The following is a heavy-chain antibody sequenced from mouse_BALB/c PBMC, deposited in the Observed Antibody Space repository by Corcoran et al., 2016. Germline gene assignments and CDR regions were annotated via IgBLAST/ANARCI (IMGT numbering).Heavy chain of an antibody. D-gene: IGHD2-14*01. CDR3: ARREVRRKGVAPFDY. CDR1: GYTFTDYY. CDR2: VNPYNGGT. Sequence: EVQLQQSGPELVKPGASVKMSCKASGYTFTDYYMDWVKQSHGESFEWIGRVNPYNGGTSYNQKFKGKATLTVDKSSSTAYMELNSLTSEDSAVYYCARREVRRKGVAPFDYWGQGTTLTVSS. V-gene: IGHV1-19*01. J-gene: IGHJ2*01.